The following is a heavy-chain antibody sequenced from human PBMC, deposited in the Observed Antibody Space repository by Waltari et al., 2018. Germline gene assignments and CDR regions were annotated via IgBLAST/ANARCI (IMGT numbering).Heavy chain of an antibody. J-gene: IGHJ4*02. V-gene: IGHV1-8*03. CDR2: SNPNSGNT. Sequence: QVQLVQSGAEVKKPGASVKVSCKASGYTVTSYDINGVRQATGQGIEWMGWSNPNSGNTGYAQKFQGRVTITRNTSISTAYMELSSLSSEVTAVYYCARGSYYYDSSGYHDYWGQGTLVTVSS. CDR3: ARGSYYYDSSGYHDY. CDR1: GYTVTSYD. D-gene: IGHD3-22*01.